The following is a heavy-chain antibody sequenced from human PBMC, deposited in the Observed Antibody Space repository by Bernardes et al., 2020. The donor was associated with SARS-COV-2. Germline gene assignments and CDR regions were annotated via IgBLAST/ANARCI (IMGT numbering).Heavy chain of an antibody. Sequence: EPLSLSCAVYGGSFSGYSWTWIRQPPGKGLEWIGEINHSGSTNYNPSLKSRVTILVDTSKNQFSLKLSSVTAADTAVYYCARGRTLKAIAVPIRGHGMDVWGQGTTVTVSS. V-gene: IGHV4-34*01. D-gene: IGHD6-19*01. CDR3: ARGRTLKAIAVPIRGHGMDV. CDR2: INHSGST. J-gene: IGHJ6*02. CDR1: GGSFSGYS.